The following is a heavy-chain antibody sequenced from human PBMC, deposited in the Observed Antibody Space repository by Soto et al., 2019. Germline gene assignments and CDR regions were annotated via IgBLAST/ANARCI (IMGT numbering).Heavy chain of an antibody. D-gene: IGHD3-22*01. V-gene: IGHV1-69*12. CDR3: AKHYDNWDYYCGMDV. Sequence: QVQLVQSGAEVKKPGSSVKVSCKASGGTFSSYAISCVRQAPGQGLEWMGGIIPIFGTADYAQKFQGRVTITADESTSTAYMELSSLRSEDTAVYYCAKHYDNWDYYCGMDVWGQGTTVTVSS. J-gene: IGHJ6*02. CDR1: GGTFSSYA. CDR2: IIPIFGTA.